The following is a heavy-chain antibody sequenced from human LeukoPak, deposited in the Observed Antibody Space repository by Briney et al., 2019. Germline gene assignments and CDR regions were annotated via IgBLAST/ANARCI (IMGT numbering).Heavy chain of an antibody. CDR1: GHSISSYY. V-gene: IGHV4-59*01. J-gene: IGHJ3*02. CDR3: ARDYAFDI. CDR2: IYYIGNT. Sequence: SDTLSLTCTVSGHSISSYYWGWIRQPPGKGLEWIGYIYYIGNTNYSPSLKSRVTISVDTSKNQFSLKLSSVTAADTAVYYCARDYAFDIWGQGTMVTVSS.